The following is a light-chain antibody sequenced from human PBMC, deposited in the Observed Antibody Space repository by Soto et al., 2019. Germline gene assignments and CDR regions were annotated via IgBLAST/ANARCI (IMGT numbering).Light chain of an antibody. J-gene: IGKJ4*01. Sequence: DIQLTQSPSSLSASVGDRVTITCQASQAIITYLNWFQQRPGKAPKLLIYDVSHLETGVPSRFSGRGSGTAFTLTISSLQPEDVGTYYCQQYDNLPLAFGGGTKVEV. V-gene: IGKV1-33*01. CDR3: QQYDNLPLA. CDR1: QAIITY. CDR2: DVS.